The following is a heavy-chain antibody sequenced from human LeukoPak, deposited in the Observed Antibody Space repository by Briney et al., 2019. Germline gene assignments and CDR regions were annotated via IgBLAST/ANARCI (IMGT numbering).Heavy chain of an antibody. CDR2: NYVDGYT. CDR3: ARDLATRQRTGLYDS. Sequence: GGSLRLSYAASVISVSSNYMSWVPQAPGKGLQWVSVNYVDGYTYYADSVKGRITISRDNSRNTLDLQMNSRRAEDTAVYYCARDLATRQRTGLYDSWGQGALVTASS. V-gene: IGHV3-66*01. D-gene: IGHD3-16*02. CDR1: VISVSSNY. J-gene: IGHJ4*02.